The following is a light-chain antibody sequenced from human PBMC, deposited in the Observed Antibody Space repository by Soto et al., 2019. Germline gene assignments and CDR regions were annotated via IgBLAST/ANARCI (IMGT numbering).Light chain of an antibody. J-gene: IGLJ3*02. CDR1: SSDVGSYNY. CDR2: DVS. Sequence: QSALTQPASVSGSPGQSITISCTGTSSDVGSYNYVSWYQQHPAKAPKLMIYDVSNRPSGVSNRFSGSKSGNTASLTISGLPSEDDADYCCSSYTTSSTRVFGGGTKLTVL. CDR3: SSYTTSSTRV. V-gene: IGLV2-14*01.